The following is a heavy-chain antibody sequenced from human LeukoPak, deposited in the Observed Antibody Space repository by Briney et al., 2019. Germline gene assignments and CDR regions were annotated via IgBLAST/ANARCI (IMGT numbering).Heavy chain of an antibody. CDR3: ARVIRGGVDY. D-gene: IGHD3-10*01. Sequence: QPGGSLRLPCAASGFTFSTYSMSWLRQAPGKGLEWISYITSSSSTIYYADSVRGRFTISRDKSKNTLDLQMNSLRVEDTAVYYCARVIRGGVDYWGQGTLVTVSS. V-gene: IGHV3-48*01. CDR2: ITSSSSTI. CDR1: GFTFSTYS. J-gene: IGHJ4*02.